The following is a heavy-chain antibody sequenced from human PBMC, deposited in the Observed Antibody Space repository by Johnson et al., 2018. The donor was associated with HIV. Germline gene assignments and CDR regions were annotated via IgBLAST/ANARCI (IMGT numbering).Heavy chain of an antibody. J-gene: IGHJ3*02. Sequence: VTLVESGGGVVQPGGSLRLSCAASGFTFDDYAMHWVRQAPGKGLEWVSGISGGGGSTYYADSVKGRFTISRDNSKNTLYLEMNSLRAEDTAVYYCARGRYAFDIWGQGTMVTVSS. CDR1: GFTFDDYA. CDR3: ARGRYAFDI. V-gene: IGHV3-23*04. CDR2: ISGGGGST.